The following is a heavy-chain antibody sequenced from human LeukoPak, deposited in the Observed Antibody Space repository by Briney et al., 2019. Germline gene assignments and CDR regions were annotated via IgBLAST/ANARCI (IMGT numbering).Heavy chain of an antibody. CDR2: INHSGST. D-gene: IGHD3-3*01. Sequence: GSLRLSCAASGFTFSDYYMSWIRQPPGKGLEWIGEINHSGSTNYNPSLKSRVTISVDTSKNQFSLKLSSVTAADTAVYYCARGRPKDYDFWSGYYAYYFDYWGQGTLVTVSS. J-gene: IGHJ4*02. V-gene: IGHV4-34*01. CDR1: GFTFSDYY. CDR3: ARGRPKDYDFWSGYYAYYFDY.